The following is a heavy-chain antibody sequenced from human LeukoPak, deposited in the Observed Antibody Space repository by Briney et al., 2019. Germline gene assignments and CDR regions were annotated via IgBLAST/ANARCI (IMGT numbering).Heavy chain of an antibody. CDR1: GGSISSYY. D-gene: IGHD3-16*01. J-gene: IGHJ4*02. V-gene: IGHV4-59*12. Sequence: SETLSLTCTISGGSISSYYWSWIRQPPGKGLEWIGYIYYTGSTNHNPSLKSRVTISVDTSKNQFSLKLSSVTAADTAVYYCARGRWRRGGFDYWGQGTLVTVSS. CDR3: ARGRWRRGGFDY. CDR2: IYYTGST.